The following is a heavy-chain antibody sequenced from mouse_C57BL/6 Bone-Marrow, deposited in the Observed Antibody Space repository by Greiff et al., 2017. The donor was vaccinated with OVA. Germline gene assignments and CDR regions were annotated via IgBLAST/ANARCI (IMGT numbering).Heavy chain of an antibody. D-gene: IGHD1-1*01. V-gene: IGHV14-4*01. J-gene: IGHJ1*03. CDR3: TIITTVVGGYFDV. CDR1: GFNIKDDY. Sequence: VQLQQSGAELVRPGASVKLSCTASGFNIKDDYMHWVKQRPEQGLEWIGWIDPENGDTEYASKFQGKATITADTSSNTAYLQLSSLTSEDTAVYYCTIITTVVGGYFDVWGTGTTVTVSS. CDR2: IDPENGDT.